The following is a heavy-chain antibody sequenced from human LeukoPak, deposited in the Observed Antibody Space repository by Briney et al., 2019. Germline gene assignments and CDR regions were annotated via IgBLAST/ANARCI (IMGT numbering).Heavy chain of an antibody. CDR1: GAPTSSYF. V-gene: IGHV4-59*13. D-gene: IGHD3-22*01. J-gene: IGHJ4*02. CDR2: IHHSGYT. CDR3: ARLREYYDSSGYFFDF. Sequence: SETLSLTCSVSGAPTSSYFWSWIRQSPGKGLEWIGHIHHSGYTNYNPSLMGRVTISVDTSNNQFSLKLNSVTAADSAVYFCARLREYYDSSGYFFDFWGQGTRVTVSS.